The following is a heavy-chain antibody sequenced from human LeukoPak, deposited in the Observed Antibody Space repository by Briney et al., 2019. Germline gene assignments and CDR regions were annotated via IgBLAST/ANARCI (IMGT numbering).Heavy chain of an antibody. CDR3: ARDLGQYYDTSDNWFDP. CDR1: GFTFSNYW. J-gene: IGHJ5*02. CDR2: INSDGINT. Sequence: GGSLRLSCAASGFTFSNYWMHWVRQAPGKGLVWVSRINSDGINTSYADSVRGRFTISRDDAKNTLNLQMNSLRAEDTAVYYCARDLGQYYDTSDNWFDPWGQGTLVTVSS. D-gene: IGHD3-22*01. V-gene: IGHV3-74*01.